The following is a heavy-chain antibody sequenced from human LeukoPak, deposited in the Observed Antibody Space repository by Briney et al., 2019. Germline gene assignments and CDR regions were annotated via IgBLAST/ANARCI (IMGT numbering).Heavy chain of an antibody. CDR2: ISGSGGST. CDR1: GFTFSSYA. J-gene: IGHJ4*02. D-gene: IGHD4-17*01. CDR3: ATHTDYGDYDFDY. Sequence: GGSLRLSCAASGFTFSSYAMSWVRQAPGKGLEWVSAISGSGGSTYYADSVKGRFTIPRDNSKNTLYLQMNSLRAEDTAVYYCATHTDYGDYDFDYWGQGTLVTVSS. V-gene: IGHV3-23*01.